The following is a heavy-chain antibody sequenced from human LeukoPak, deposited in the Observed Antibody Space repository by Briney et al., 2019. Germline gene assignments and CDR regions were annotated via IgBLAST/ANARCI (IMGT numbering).Heavy chain of an antibody. CDR2: ISSRNTYI. J-gene: IGHJ4*02. D-gene: IGHD3-3*01. CDR3: ARELSGDLDY. V-gene: IGHV3-21*01. CDR1: GFTFSSYS. Sequence: GGSLRLSCAASGFTFSSYSMNWVRQAPGKGLEWVSSISSRNTYIYYADSVKGRFTISRDNAKNSLYLQMSSLRAEDTAVHYCARELSGDLDYWGQGTLVTVSS.